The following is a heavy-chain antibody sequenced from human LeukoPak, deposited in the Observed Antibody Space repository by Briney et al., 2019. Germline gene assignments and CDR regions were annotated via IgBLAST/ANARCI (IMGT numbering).Heavy chain of an antibody. Sequence: PSETLSLTCTVSGGSISSYYWSWIRQPAGKGLEWIGRIYTSGGTNYNPSLKSRVTISVDKSKNQFPLKLSSVTAADTAVYYCARDSLPEVTTPWGQGTLVTDSS. D-gene: IGHD4-17*01. CDR1: GGSISSYY. CDR3: ARDSLPEVTTP. J-gene: IGHJ5*02. CDR2: IYTSGGT. V-gene: IGHV4-4*07.